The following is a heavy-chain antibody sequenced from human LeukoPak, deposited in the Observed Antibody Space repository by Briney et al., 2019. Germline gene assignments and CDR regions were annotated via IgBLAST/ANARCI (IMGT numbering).Heavy chain of an antibody. D-gene: IGHD3-22*01. CDR2: ISSNGGST. CDR1: GFTFSSYA. CDR3: ARSLQDYYDSSGYHNTPFDY. V-gene: IGHV3-64*01. Sequence: GGSLRLSCAPSGFTFSSYAMHWVRQAPGKGLEYVSAISSNGGSTYYANSVQGRFTISRDNSKNTLYLQMGSLRAEDMAVYYCARSLQDYYDSSGYHNTPFDYWGQGTLVTVSS. J-gene: IGHJ4*02.